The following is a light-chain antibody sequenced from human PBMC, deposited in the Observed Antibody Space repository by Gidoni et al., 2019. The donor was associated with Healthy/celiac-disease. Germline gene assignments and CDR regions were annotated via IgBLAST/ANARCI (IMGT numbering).Light chain of an antibody. J-gene: IGLJ2*01. CDR2: GKN. CDR1: SLRSYY. Sequence: SELTKDPAVTVALGQTVRITCQGDSLRSYYASWYQQKQGQAPVLVIYGKNNRPSGIPDRFSGSSSGNTASLTITGAQAEDEADYYCNSRDSSGNHVVFGGGTKLTVL. V-gene: IGLV3-19*01. CDR3: NSRDSSGNHVV.